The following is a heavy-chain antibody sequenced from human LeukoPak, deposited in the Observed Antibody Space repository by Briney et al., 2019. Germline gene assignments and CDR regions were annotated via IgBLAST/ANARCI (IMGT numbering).Heavy chain of an antibody. CDR1: GGSISSYY. D-gene: IGHD6-13*01. J-gene: IGHJ4*02. V-gene: IGHV4-59*01. CDR2: IYYSGST. Sequence: NSSETLSLTCTVSGGSISSYYWSWIRQPPGKGLEWIGYIYYSGSTNYNPSLKSRVTISVDTSKNQFSLQLTSVTAADTAVYFCTRGVSNFDYWGQGTLVTVSS. CDR3: TRGVSNFDY.